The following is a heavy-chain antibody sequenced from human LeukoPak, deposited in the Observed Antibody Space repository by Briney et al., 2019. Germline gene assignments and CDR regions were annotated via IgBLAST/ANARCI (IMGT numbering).Heavy chain of an antibody. V-gene: IGHV4-59*01. CDR2: VAYSGST. CDR1: RGSINSYY. D-gene: IGHD5-12*01. Sequence: PSETLSLTCTVSRGSINSYYWSWIRQPPGKGLEWIGYVAYSGSTNYNPSLKSRVTISLDTSKNQFSLKLSSVTAADTAVYYCARTVSGYYFNAWGAGTLVTVSS. J-gene: IGHJ5*02. CDR3: ARTVSGYYFNA.